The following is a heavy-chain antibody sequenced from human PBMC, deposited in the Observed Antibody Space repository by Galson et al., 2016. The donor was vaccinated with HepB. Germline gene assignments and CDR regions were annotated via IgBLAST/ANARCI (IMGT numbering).Heavy chain of an antibody. CDR1: GFTFSSYN. V-gene: IGHV3-48*03. J-gene: IGHJ5*02. CDR2: ISATGTTI. Sequence: SLRLSCAASGFTFSSYNMNWVRQVPGKGLDWISYISATGTTIDYADSVKGRFIISSDNAKNSLYLPMNSLRVEDTAVYYCARDSRATFGEPNWFDPWGQGTRVIVSS. CDR3: ARDSRATFGEPNWFDP. D-gene: IGHD3-3*01.